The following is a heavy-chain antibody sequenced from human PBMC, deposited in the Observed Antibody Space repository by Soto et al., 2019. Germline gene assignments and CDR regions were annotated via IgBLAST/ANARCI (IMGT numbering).Heavy chain of an antibody. CDR1: GFTFSSYA. V-gene: IGHV3-30-3*01. Sequence: GGSLRLSCAASGFTFSSYAMHWVRQAPGKGLEWVAVISYRGNNEYYADSVKGRFTISRDNSKNTLYLQMNSLRPEDTAVYYCARVNIVVVTTIIAFDIWGQGTMVTVSS. CDR3: ARVNIVVVTTIIAFDI. D-gene: IGHD2-21*02. CDR2: ISYRGNNE. J-gene: IGHJ3*02.